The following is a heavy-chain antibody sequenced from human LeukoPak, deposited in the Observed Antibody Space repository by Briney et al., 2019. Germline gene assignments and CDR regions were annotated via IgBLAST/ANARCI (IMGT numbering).Heavy chain of an antibody. V-gene: IGHV3-15*01. CDR2: IKSKTDGGTT. CDR3: WYAPDY. CDR1: GFTFSTAW. J-gene: IGHJ4*02. D-gene: IGHD6-13*01. Sequence: GGSLRLSCAASGFTFSTAWMSWVRQAPGKGLEWVGRIKSKTDGGTTEYAAPVKGRFTISRDYSKNTLYLQMDSLIIDDTAGYYCWYAPDYWGQGTLVTVSS.